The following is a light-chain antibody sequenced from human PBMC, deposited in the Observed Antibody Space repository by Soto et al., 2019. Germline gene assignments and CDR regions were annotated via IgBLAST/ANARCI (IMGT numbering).Light chain of an antibody. CDR1: QSVSSN. CDR2: GAS. CDR3: QQLNSYPLT. Sequence: EIVMTQSPATLSVSPGERATLSCRASQSVSSNLAWYQQKPGQAPRLLIYGASTRATGIPARFSGSGSGTEFTLTISRLEPEDFATYYCQQLNSYPLTFGGGTKVDIK. J-gene: IGKJ4*01. V-gene: IGKV3-15*01.